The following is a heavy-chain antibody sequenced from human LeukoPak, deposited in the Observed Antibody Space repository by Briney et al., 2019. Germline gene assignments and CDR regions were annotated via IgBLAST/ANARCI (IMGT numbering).Heavy chain of an antibody. J-gene: IGHJ5*02. CDR1: GGSISSYY. CDR3: ARHTYYGSGSYSPTFDP. Sequence: SVTLSLTCTVSGGSISSYYWSWVRQPPGKGLEWVGYIYYSGSTNYNPSLKSRVTISVDTSKNQFSLKLSSVTAADTAVYYCARHTYYGSGSYSPTFDPWGQGTLVTVSS. V-gene: IGHV4-59*08. CDR2: IYYSGST. D-gene: IGHD3-10*01.